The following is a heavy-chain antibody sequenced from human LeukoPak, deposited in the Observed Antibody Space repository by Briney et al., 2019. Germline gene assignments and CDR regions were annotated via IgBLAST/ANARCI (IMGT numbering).Heavy chain of an antibody. J-gene: IGHJ4*02. V-gene: IGHV3-11*05. CDR1: GFTFSDYY. CDR3: AKDLTRGITMVRGVIYGLDY. CDR2: ISSSSSYT. D-gene: IGHD3-10*01. Sequence: GGSLRLSCAASGFTFSDYYMSWIRQAPGKGLEWVSYISSSSSYTNYADSVKGRFTISRDNAKNSLYLQMNSLRAEDTAVYYCAKDLTRGITMVRGVIYGLDYWGQGTLVTVSS.